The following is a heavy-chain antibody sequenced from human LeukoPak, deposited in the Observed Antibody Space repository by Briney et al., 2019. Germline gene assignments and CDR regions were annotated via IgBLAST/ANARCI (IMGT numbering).Heavy chain of an antibody. J-gene: IGHJ3*02. CDR2: ISQSGST. CDR3: ARPGSPSGAFDI. D-gene: IGHD3-10*01. Sequence: SETLSLTCAVYGGSFSGYYWSWIRQPPGRGLEWIGEISQSGSTNYNPSLKSRITMSVDTSKNQFSLQLRSMTAADTAVYYCARPGSPSGAFDIWGQGTMVTVSS. CDR1: GGSFSGYY. V-gene: IGHV4-34*01.